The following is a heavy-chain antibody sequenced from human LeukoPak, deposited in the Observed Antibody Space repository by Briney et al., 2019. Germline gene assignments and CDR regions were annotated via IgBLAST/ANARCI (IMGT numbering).Heavy chain of an antibody. Sequence: ASVTVSCKASVYTFTGYYMHWVRQAPGQGLEWMGWINPNSGGTNYAQKFQGRVTMTRDTSISTAYMELSRLRSDDTAVYYCAREGVDIVVVPAAHDAFDIWGQGTMVTVSS. D-gene: IGHD2-2*01. CDR1: VYTFTGYY. J-gene: IGHJ3*02. V-gene: IGHV1-2*02. CDR2: INPNSGGT. CDR3: AREGVDIVVVPAAHDAFDI.